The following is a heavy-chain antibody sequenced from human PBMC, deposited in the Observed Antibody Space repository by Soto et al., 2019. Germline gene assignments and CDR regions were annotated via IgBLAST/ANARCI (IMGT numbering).Heavy chain of an antibody. D-gene: IGHD5-18*01. V-gene: IGHV4-30-4*01. J-gene: IGHJ5*02. CDR2: ISYSGTT. CDR1: GDSISSNNNY. CDR3: ARGRGYSYGLDP. Sequence: SENLSLTCTVYGDSISSNNNYWSWIRQPPGEGLEWIGFISYSGTTSYSPSLKSRVAISLDTSKNQFSLSLSSVTAADTAVYYCARGRGYSYGLDPWGQGTLVTVS.